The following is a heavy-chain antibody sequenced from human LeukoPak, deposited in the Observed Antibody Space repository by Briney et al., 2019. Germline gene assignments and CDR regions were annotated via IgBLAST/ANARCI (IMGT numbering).Heavy chain of an antibody. CDR3: AKARGYCSGTSCFRPFDY. J-gene: IGHJ4*02. CDR1: GFTFNYYG. CDR2: IRYDGSNK. D-gene: IGHD2-2*01. V-gene: IGHV3-30*02. Sequence: QPGGSLRLSCAASGFTFNYYGMHWVRQAPGKGLEWVAFIRYDGSNKYYADPVKGRFTISRDNSKNTLHLQMNSLKPEDTAVYYCAKARGYCSGTSCFRPFDYWGQGTLVTVSS.